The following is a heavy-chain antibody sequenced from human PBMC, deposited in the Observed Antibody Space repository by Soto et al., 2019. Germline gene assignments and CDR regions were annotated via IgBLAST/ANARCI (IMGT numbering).Heavy chain of an antibody. CDR3: ARDSGDSSGADFDY. D-gene: IGHD3-22*01. Sequence: PSETLSLTCTVSGGSISSYYWSWIRQPPGKGLEWIGYIYYSGSTNYNPSLKSRVTISVDTSKNQFSLKLSSVTAADTAVYYCARDSGDSSGADFDYWGQGTLVTVSS. CDR1: GGSISSYY. V-gene: IGHV4-59*01. J-gene: IGHJ4*02. CDR2: IYYSGST.